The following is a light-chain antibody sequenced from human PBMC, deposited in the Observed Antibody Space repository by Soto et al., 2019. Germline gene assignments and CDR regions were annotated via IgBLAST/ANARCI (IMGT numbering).Light chain of an antibody. J-gene: IGKJ5*01. Sequence: EIVLTQSPATLSLSPGERASLSFMSSHIVGNCLAGYQHKPGQAPRLLISDTSNRATGIPARFSGSGSGTDFTLTISSLEPDDFAVYYCQLRSDWRITFGQGTRLEIK. V-gene: IGKV3-11*01. CDR2: DTS. CDR3: QLRSDWRIT. CDR1: HIVGNC.